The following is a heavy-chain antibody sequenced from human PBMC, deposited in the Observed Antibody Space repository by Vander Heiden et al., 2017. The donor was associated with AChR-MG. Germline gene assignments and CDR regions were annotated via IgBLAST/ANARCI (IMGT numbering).Heavy chain of an antibody. V-gene: IGHV1-69*01. J-gene: IGHJ6*03. D-gene: IGHD3-3*01. Sequence: QVQLVQSGAEVKKPGSSVKVSCKASGGTFSSYAISWVRQAPGQGLEWMGGIIPIFGTANYAQKFQGRVTITADESTSTAYMELSSLRSEDTAVYYCARDGVVIIGARVEYYYYYMDVWGKGTTVTVSS. CDR1: GGTFSSYA. CDR2: IIPIFGTA. CDR3: ARDGVVIIGARVEYYYYYMDV.